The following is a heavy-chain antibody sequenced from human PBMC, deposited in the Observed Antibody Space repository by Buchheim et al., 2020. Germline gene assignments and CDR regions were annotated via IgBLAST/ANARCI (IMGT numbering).Heavy chain of an antibody. D-gene: IGHD1-1*01. V-gene: IGHV3-23*01. CDR3: AKYMRQLERRVYSYYGMDV. J-gene: IGHJ6*02. CDR2: ISGSGGSP. Sequence: EVQLLESGGGLVQPGGSLRLSCAASGFTFSSYAMSWVRQAPGKGLEWVSAISGSGGSPYYADSVKGRFTISRDNSKNTLYLQINSLRAEDTAVYYCAKYMRQLERRVYSYYGMDVWGQGTT. CDR1: GFTFSSYA.